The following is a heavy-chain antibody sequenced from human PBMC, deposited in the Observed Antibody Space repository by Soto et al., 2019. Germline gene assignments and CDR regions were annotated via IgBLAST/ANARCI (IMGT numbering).Heavy chain of an antibody. V-gene: IGHV4-59*01. J-gene: IGHJ6*02. CDR3: ARGGYDCWCGSFPYYSYGMDV. D-gene: IGHD3-3*01. CDR2: IYYSGST. Sequence: SETLSLTCTVSGGSISSYYWSWIRQPPGKGLEWIGYIYYSGSTNYNPSLKSRVTISVDTSKNQFSLTLSPVTAADAAVYYCARGGYDCWCGSFPYYSYGMDVWGPGTKVTVCS. CDR1: GGSISSYY.